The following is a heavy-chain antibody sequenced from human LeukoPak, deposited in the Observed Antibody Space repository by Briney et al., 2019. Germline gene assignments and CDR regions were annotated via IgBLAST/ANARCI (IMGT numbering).Heavy chain of an antibody. D-gene: IGHD3-10*01. CDR1: GFTFSTYG. CDR2: ISYDGSNK. J-gene: IGHJ3*02. CDR3: AKGGGLITMVRAVMTDAFDI. Sequence: GRSLRLSCAASGFTFSTYGMHWVRQAPGRGLEWVAVISYDGSNKYYADSVKGRFTISRDNSKNTLYLQMSSLRAEDTAVYYCAKGGGLITMVRAVMTDAFDIWGQGTMVTVSS. V-gene: IGHV3-30*18.